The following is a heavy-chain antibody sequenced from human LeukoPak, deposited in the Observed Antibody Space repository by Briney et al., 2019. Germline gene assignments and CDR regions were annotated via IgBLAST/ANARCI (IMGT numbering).Heavy chain of an antibody. V-gene: IGHV1-3*01. J-gene: IGHJ2*01. CDR2: INAGNGNT. CDR3: ARDSVGDTAPHWYFDL. Sequence: ASVKVSCKASGYTFTSYAMHWVRQAPGQRLEWMGWINAGNGNTKYSQKFQGRVTMTRDTSTSTVYMELSSLRSEDTAVYYCARDSVGDTAPHWYFDLWGRGTLVTVSS. CDR1: GYTFTSYA. D-gene: IGHD5-18*01.